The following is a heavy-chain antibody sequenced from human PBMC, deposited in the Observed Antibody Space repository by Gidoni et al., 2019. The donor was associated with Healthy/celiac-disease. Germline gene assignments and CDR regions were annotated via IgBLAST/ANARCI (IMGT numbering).Heavy chain of an antibody. V-gene: IGHV1-46*01. Sequence: QVQLVQSGAEVKKPGASVKVSCKASGYTFTSYYMHWVRQAPGQGLEWMGIINPSGGSTSYAQKFQGRVTMTRDTSTSTVYMELSSLRSEDTAVYYCARGYCSSTSCYYWFDPWGQGTLVTVSS. D-gene: IGHD2-2*01. CDR3: ARGYCSSTSCYYWFDP. CDR1: GYTFTSYY. CDR2: INPSGGST. J-gene: IGHJ5*02.